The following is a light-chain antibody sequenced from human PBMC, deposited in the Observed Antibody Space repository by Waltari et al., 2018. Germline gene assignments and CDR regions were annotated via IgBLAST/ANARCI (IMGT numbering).Light chain of an antibody. J-gene: IGLJ3*02. CDR3: SSYISSSTLEV. CDR2: AVS. V-gene: IGLV2-14*03. CDR1: SSDVGGYNY. Sequence: QSALTQPASVSGSPGQSITISCTGTSSDVGGYNYVSWYQQHPGKAPKLMIFAVSNRHSVVSNRFSGSKSGNTASLTISGLQAEDEADYYCSSYISSSTLEVFGGGTRLTVL.